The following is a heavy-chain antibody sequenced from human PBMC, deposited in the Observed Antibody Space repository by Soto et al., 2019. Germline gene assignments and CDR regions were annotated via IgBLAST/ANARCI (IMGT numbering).Heavy chain of an antibody. CDR1: GDSIITYY. Sequence: SGTLSLTCTVSGDSIITYYWSWVLQPPGKGLEWIGYIYYSGSTNYSPSLKSRVTMSVDTSKNQFSLKLSSVTAADTAVYYCARGPLQTYYYYFYDMDVWGEGTTVTVSS. J-gene: IGHJ6*03. D-gene: IGHD4-4*01. V-gene: IGHV4-59*01. CDR2: IYYSGST. CDR3: ARGPLQTYYYYFYDMDV.